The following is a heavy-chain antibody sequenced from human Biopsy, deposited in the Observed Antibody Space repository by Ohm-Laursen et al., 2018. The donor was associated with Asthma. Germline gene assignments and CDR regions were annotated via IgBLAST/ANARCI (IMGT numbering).Heavy chain of an antibody. D-gene: IGHD2-2*01. CDR2: INSVFGTT. Sequence: AASGKVSCKSLGGTFNTYVIGWVRQAPEQGLEWMGGINSVFGTTTYPQKFQDRVTITADDSTSTVYMELSSLRSEDTAVYYCARKAGSCISRTCYSLDFWGQGTLVTVSS. J-gene: IGHJ4*02. V-gene: IGHV1-69*13. CDR1: GGTFNTYV. CDR3: ARKAGSCISRTCYSLDF.